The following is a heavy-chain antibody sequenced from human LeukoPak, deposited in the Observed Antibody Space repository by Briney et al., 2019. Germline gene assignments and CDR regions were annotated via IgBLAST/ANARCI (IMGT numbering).Heavy chain of an antibody. J-gene: IGHJ4*02. V-gene: IGHV1-69*06. CDR1: GCTFSSYA. Sequence: ASVKVSCKASGCTFSSYAISWVRQAPGQGLEWMGGIIPIFGTANYAQKFQGRVTITADKSTSTAYMQLSSLRSEDTAVYYCASRPNVAAAGSSFDYWGQGTLVTVSS. CDR3: ASRPNVAAAGSSFDY. CDR2: IIPIFGTA. D-gene: IGHD6-13*01.